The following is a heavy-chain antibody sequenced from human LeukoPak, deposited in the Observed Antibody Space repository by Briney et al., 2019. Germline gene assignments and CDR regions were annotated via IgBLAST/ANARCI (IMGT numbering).Heavy chain of an antibody. Sequence: ASVKVSCKASGGTFSSYAISWVRQAPGQGLEWMGGIIPIFGTANYAQKFQGRVTITADKSTSTAYMELSSLRSEDTAVYYCASGYCSSTSCLNWFDPWGQGTLVTVSS. CDR1: GGTFSSYA. CDR2: IIPIFGTA. V-gene: IGHV1-69*06. D-gene: IGHD2-2*01. J-gene: IGHJ5*02. CDR3: ASGYCSSTSCLNWFDP.